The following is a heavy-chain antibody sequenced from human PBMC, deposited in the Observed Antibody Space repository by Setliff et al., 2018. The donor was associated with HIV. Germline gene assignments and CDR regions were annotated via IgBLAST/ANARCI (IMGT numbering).Heavy chain of an antibody. CDR2: ISSNGGST. V-gene: IGHV3-64D*09. CDR3: VKARVDGDYYYYYYMDV. J-gene: IGHJ6*03. CDR1: GFTFSSYV. Sequence: GGSLRLSCSASGFTFSSYVMHWVRQAPGKGLEYVPAISSNGGSTYYADSVKGRFTISRDNSKNTLYLQMSSLRAEDTAVYYCVKARVDGDYYYYYYMDVWGKGTTVTSP. D-gene: IGHD4-17*01.